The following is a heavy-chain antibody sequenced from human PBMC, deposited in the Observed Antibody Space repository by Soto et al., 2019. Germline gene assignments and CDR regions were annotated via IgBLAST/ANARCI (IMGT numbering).Heavy chain of an antibody. V-gene: IGHV4-34*01. J-gene: IGHJ6*03. CDR2: INHSGST. D-gene: IGHD3-10*01. CDR3: ATLSQGSGAPMDV. CDR1: GGSFSGYY. Sequence: PSETLSLTCAVYGGSFSGYYWSWIRQPPGKGLEWIGEINHSGSTNYNPSLKSRVTISVDTSKNQFSLKLSSVTAADTAVYYCATLSQGSGAPMDVWGKGTTVSVS.